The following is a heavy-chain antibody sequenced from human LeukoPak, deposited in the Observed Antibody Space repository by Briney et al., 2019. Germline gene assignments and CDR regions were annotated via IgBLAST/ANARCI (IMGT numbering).Heavy chain of an antibody. V-gene: IGHV1-2*02. CDR2: INPNNGGR. J-gene: IGHJ4*02. CDR1: GYTFTGYY. D-gene: IGHD3-3*01. CDR3: ARDAAILSGYLDY. Sequence: ASVKVSCKASGYTFTGYYMHWVRQAPGQGLEWMGWINPNNGGRNYAQNFQGRVTMTRDTSINTAYMELSRLRSDDTAVYYCARDAAILSGYLDYWGQGTLVTVSS.